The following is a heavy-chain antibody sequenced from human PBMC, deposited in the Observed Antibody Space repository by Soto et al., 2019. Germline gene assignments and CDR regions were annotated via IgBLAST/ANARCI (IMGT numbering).Heavy chain of an antibody. CDR1: AFSFSSYW. D-gene: IGHD3-16*01. V-gene: IGHV3-7*01. CDR3: ARIGWGYDYVWGRYLDY. Sequence: EVHLVESGGGLVQPGGSLRLSCAASAFSFSSYWMSWVRQAPGKGLEWVANIKEDGSEKYYVDSVKGRFTISRDNAKNSVYLQMTSLRVEDTAVYYCARIGWGYDYVWGRYLDYWGQGTLVTVSS. CDR2: IKEDGSEK. J-gene: IGHJ4*02.